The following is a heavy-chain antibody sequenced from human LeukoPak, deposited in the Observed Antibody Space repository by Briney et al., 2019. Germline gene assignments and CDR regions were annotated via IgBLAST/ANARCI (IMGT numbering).Heavy chain of an antibody. CDR2: VNSDGSGT. CDR1: GFSFSSDW. CDR3: ATSLGPLTDY. Sequence: GGSLRLSCAASGFSFSSDWMHWVRHAPGKGLVWVSRVNSDGSGTSYADSVKGRFTISRGNAKNTLYLQMNSLRAEDTAVYYCATSLGPLTDYWGQGTLVTVSS. V-gene: IGHV3-74*01. J-gene: IGHJ4*02. D-gene: IGHD7-27*01.